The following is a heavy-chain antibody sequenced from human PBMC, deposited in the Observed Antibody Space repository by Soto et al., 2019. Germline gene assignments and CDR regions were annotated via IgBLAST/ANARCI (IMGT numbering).Heavy chain of an antibody. V-gene: IGHV4-59*01. D-gene: IGHD3-16*02. CDR2: IYYSGST. CDR1: GGSISSYY. Sequence: SETLSLTCTVSGGSISSYYWSWIRQPPGKGLEWIAYIYYSGSTNYNPSLKSRVAISGDTSKNQFSLKLSSVTAADTAVYYCARTVIGGFDYWGQGILVTVSS. J-gene: IGHJ4*02. CDR3: ARTVIGGFDY.